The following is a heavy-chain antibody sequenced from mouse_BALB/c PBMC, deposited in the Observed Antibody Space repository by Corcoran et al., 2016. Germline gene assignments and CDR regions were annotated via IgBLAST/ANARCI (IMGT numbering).Heavy chain of an antibody. CDR3: AYGSSYWYVDV. D-gene: IGHD1-1*01. CDR1: GYSFTGSY. V-gene: IGHV1S34*01. CDR2: ISCYNGAT. Sequence: LVKTGASVKISCKASGYSFTGSYMHWVKQSHGKSLEWIGYISCYNGATSYNQKFKGKATFTVDTSSSTAYMQFNSLTSEDSAVYYCAYGSSYWYVDVWGAGTTVTVSS. J-gene: IGHJ1*01.